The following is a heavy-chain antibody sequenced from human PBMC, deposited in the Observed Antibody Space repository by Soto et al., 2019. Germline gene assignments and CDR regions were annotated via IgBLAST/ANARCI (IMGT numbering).Heavy chain of an antibody. J-gene: IGHJ4*02. CDR2: INAGNGNT. CDR3: ARALHYGGNSYFDY. D-gene: IGHD2-21*02. V-gene: IGHV1-3*01. Sequence: GASVKVSCKASGYTFTSYAMHWVRQAPGQRLEWMGWINAGNGNTKYSQKFQGRVTITRDTSASTAYMELSSLRSEDTAVYYCARALHYGGNSYFDYWGQGTLVTAPQ. CDR1: GYTFTSYA.